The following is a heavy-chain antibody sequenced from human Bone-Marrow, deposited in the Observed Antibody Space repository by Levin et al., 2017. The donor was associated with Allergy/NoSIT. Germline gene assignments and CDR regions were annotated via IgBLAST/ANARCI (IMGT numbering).Heavy chain of an antibody. CDR2: IIPIFGTA. J-gene: IGHJ6*02. V-gene: IGHV1-69*13. Sequence: SVKVSCKASGGTFSSYAISWVRQAPGQGLEWMGGIIPIFGTANYAQKFQGRVTITADESTSTAYMELSSLRSEDTAVYYCARDVQSGSGWYSERYGMDVWGQGTTVTVSS. CDR3: ARDVQSGSGWYSERYGMDV. CDR1: GGTFSSYA. D-gene: IGHD6-19*01.